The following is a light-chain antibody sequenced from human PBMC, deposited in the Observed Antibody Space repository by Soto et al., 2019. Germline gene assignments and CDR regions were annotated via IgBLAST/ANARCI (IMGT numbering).Light chain of an antibody. CDR3: QQHRMYSLT. CDR1: HSIXSY. Sequence: AIRLTQCTSSLSGSKRDRVTINCRESHSIXSYLGWFQQKPGEPPNVLXDEASTLYGGGPSRLSGSGSATDFALTITSLQAYDFASYYCQQHRMYSLTFGGGTKVDIK. V-gene: IGKV1-8*01. J-gene: IGKJ4*01. CDR2: EAS.